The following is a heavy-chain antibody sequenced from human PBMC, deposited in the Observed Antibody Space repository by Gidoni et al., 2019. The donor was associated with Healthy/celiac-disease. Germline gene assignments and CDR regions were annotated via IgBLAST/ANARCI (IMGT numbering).Heavy chain of an antibody. CDR1: GFTFSSYA. V-gene: IGHV3-30-3*01. J-gene: IGHJ4*02. CDR3: ARDPRYYDFGSGYYGAPSYYCDY. D-gene: IGHD3-3*01. Sequence: QVQLVESGGGVVQPGRSLRLSCAASGFTFSSYAMHLVRQAPGKGLEWVAVISYDGSNKYYADSVTGRVTISRDNSKNTLYLQMNSLRAEDTAVYYCARDPRYYDFGSGYYGAPSYYCDYWGQGTLVTVSS. CDR2: ISYDGSNK.